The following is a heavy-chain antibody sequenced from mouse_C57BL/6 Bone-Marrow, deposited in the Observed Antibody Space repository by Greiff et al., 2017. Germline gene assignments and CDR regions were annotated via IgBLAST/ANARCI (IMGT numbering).Heavy chain of an antibody. J-gene: IGHJ4*01. CDR3: AKRGSSYGYAMDY. D-gene: IGHD1-1*01. CDR1: GFSLTSYG. Sequence: VQLQQSGPGLVQPSQSLSITCTVSGFSLTSYGVHWVRQSPGKGLEWLGVIWRGGSTDYNAAFMSRLSITKDNSKSQVFFKMNSLQADDTAIYYGAKRGSSYGYAMDYWGQGTSVTVSS. CDR2: IWRGGST. V-gene: IGHV2-5*01.